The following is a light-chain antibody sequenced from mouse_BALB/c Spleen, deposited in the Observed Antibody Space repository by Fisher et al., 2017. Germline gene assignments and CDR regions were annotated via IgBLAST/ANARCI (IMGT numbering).Light chain of an antibody. V-gene: IGKV4-68*01. J-gene: IGKJ5*01. CDR3: HQRSSYPT. CDR2: LTS. Sequence: IVITQTPALMSASPGEKVTMTCSASSSVSYMYWYQQKPRSSPKPWIYLTSNLASGVPARFSGSGSGTSYSLTISSMEAEDAATYYCHQRSSYPTFGAGTKLELK. CDR1: SSVSY.